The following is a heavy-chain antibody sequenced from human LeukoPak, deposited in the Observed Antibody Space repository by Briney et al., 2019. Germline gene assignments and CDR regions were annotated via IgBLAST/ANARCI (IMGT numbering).Heavy chain of an antibody. D-gene: IGHD3-22*01. V-gene: IGHV3-66*01. J-gene: IGHJ3*02. CDR3: ARAGGYYDSSGYYYGPDAFDI. CDR2: IYSGGST. CDR1: GFTVGSNY. Sequence: GGSLRLSCAASGFTVGSNYMNWVRQAPGKGLEWVSVIYSGGSTYYADSVKGRFTISRDNSKNTLYLQMNSLRAEDTAVYYCARAGGYYDSSGYYYGPDAFDIWGQGTMVTVSS.